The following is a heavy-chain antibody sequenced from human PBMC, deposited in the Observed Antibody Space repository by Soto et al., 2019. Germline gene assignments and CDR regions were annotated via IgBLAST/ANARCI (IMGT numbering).Heavy chain of an antibody. J-gene: IGHJ4*02. CDR3: ARSAQYSGSREFHY. D-gene: IGHD5-12*01. V-gene: IGHV1-2*02. CDR1: GYVFPDYL. Sequence: VQLLQSGAEVKKPGASVRVSCKASGYVFPDYLIHWVRQAPGQGLEWMGWINPDTGVTVYAQHFQCRVTMSSDTPVNRLGMELRRLRSGDPALYYCARSAQYSGSREFHYLGQGTLVAVSS. CDR2: INPDTGVT.